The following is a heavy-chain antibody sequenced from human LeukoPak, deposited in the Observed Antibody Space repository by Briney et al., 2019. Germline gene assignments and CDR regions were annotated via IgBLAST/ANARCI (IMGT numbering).Heavy chain of an antibody. D-gene: IGHD3-22*01. J-gene: IGHJ4*02. CDR2: IKQDGSEK. V-gene: IGHV3-7*01. CDR1: EFTFSRYW. Sequence: PWGSLRLSCAASEFTFSRYWMSWVRQAPGKGLEWVANIKQDGSEKYYVDSVKGRFTISRDNAKNSLYLQMNSLRAEDTAVYYCARTNYYDSSGQDDYWGQGTLVTVSS. CDR3: ARTNYYDSSGQDDY.